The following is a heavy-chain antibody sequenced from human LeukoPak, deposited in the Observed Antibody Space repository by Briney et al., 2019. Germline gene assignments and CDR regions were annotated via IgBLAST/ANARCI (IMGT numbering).Heavy chain of an antibody. CDR3: AELGITMIGGV. CDR1: GFTFSSYE. D-gene: IGHD3-10*02. CDR2: ISSSGSTI. V-gene: IGHV3-48*03. Sequence: PGGSLRLSCAASGFTFSSYEMDWVRQAPGKGPEWVSYISSSGSTIYYADSVKGRFTISRDNAENSLYLQMNSLRAEDTAVYYCAELGITMIGGVWGKGTTVTISS. J-gene: IGHJ6*04.